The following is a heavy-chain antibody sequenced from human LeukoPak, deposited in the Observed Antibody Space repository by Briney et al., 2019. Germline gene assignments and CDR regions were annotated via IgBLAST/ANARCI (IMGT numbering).Heavy chain of an antibody. CDR2: IKSKTDGGTT. V-gene: IGHV3-15*01. J-gene: IGHJ4*02. CDR1: GFTFSNAW. CDR3: TTDGVGGYFDWLSIDY. Sequence: PGGSLRLSRATSGFTFSNAWMSWVRQAPGKGREWVGRIKSKTDGGTTDYAASVKGRFTISRDDSKNTLYLQMNSLKTEDTAVYYCTTDGVGGYFDWLSIDYWGQGTLVTVSS. D-gene: IGHD3-9*01.